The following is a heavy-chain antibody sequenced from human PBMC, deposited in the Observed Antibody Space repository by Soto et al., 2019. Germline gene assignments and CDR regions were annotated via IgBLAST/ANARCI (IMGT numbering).Heavy chain of an antibody. Sequence: QVQLVESGGGVVQPGRSLKLSCAASGFTFSSYGMHWVRQAPGKGLEWVAVIWYDGSHKYYADSVKGRFTISRDNSKNSPDLEMDSLRAEDTAVYYCGGGSYQTNLDYWGQGTLVNVSS. V-gene: IGHV3-33*01. CDR3: GGGSYQTNLDY. CDR2: IWYDGSHK. D-gene: IGHD1-26*01. CDR1: GFTFSSYG. J-gene: IGHJ4*02.